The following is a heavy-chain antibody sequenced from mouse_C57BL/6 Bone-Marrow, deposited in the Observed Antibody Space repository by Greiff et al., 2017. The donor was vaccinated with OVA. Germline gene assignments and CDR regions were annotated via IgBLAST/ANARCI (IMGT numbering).Heavy chain of an antibody. CDR1: GYTFTDYY. CDR3: ARGGYGNYEDY. CDR2: VNPNNGGT. J-gene: IGHJ4*01. Sequence: EVQLQQSGPELVKPGASVKISCKASGYTFTDYYMNWVQQSHGKSLEWIGDVNPNNGGTSYNQKFKGKATLTVDKSSSTAYMELRSLTSEDSAVYYCARGGYGNYEDYWGQGTSVTVSS. D-gene: IGHD2-1*01. V-gene: IGHV1-26*01.